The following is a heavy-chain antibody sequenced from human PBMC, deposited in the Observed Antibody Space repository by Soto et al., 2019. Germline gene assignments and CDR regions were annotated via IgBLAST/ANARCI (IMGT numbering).Heavy chain of an antibody. Sequence: QVQLVESGGGVVQPGRSLRLSCAASGFTFSSYGMHWVRQAPGKGLEWVAVISYDGSNKYYADSVKGRFTISRDNSKNPLYLQMNSLRAEDTAVYYCAKVDCSGGSCYSFMGGYMDVWGKGTTVTVSS. CDR2: ISYDGSNK. V-gene: IGHV3-30*18. D-gene: IGHD2-15*01. J-gene: IGHJ6*03. CDR1: GFTFSSYG. CDR3: AKVDCSGGSCYSFMGGYMDV.